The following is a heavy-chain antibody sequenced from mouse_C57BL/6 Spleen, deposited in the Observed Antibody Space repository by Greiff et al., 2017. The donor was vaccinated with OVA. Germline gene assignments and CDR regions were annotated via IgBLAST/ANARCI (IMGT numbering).Heavy chain of an antibody. D-gene: IGHD2-3*01. CDR3: APLIYDGYYVEAMDY. V-gene: IGHV1-74*01. Sequence: QVQLQQPGAELVKPGASVKVSCKASGYTFTSYWMHWVKQRPGQGLEWIGRIHPSDSDTNYNQKFKGKATLTGDKSSSTAYMQLSSLTSEDSAVYYCAPLIYDGYYVEAMDYWGQGTSVTVSS. J-gene: IGHJ4*01. CDR2: IHPSDSDT. CDR1: GYTFTSYW.